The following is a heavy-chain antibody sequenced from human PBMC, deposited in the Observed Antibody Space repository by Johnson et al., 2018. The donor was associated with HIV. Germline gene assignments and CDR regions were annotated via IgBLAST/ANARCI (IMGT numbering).Heavy chain of an antibody. CDR3: ASGKSWHRDAFDI. CDR1: GFTVSSNY. V-gene: IGHV3-66*01. J-gene: IGHJ3*02. Sequence: VQLVESGGGVVQPWRSLRLSCAASGFTVSSNYMSWVRQAPGKGLEWVSVIYSGGSTYYADSVKGRFTISRDNSKNTLYLQMNSLRAEDTAVYYCASGKSWHRDAFDIWGQGTMVTVSS. CDR2: IYSGGST. D-gene: IGHD6-13*01.